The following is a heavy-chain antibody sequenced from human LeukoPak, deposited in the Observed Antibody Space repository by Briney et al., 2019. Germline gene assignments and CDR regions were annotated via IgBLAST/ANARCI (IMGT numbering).Heavy chain of an antibody. CDR1: GGSISSGSYY. D-gene: IGHD1-26*01. Sequence: SQTLSPTCTVSGGSISSGSYYWSWIRQPAGKGLEWIGRIYTSGSTNYNPSLKSRVTISVDTSKNQFSLKLSSVTAADTAVYYCARDANVGSSPWGYYYYYYMDVWGKGTTVTVSS. V-gene: IGHV4-61*02. J-gene: IGHJ6*03. CDR3: ARDANVGSSPWGYYYYYYMDV. CDR2: IYTSGST.